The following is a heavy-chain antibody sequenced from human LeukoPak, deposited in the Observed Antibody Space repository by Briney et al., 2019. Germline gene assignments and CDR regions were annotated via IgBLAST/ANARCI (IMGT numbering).Heavy chain of an antibody. Sequence: GGSLRLSCAASGFTFDDYSMHWVRQAPGKGLEWVSLIRWNGGATYYADCVKGRFTISRDNSKNSLYLQMNSLRTEDTALYYCEKPRGSSGYFDYWGPGSLVTVSS. CDR1: GFTFDDYS. J-gene: IGHJ4*02. CDR2: IRWNGGAT. D-gene: IGHD6-6*01. V-gene: IGHV3-43*01. CDR3: EKPRGSSGYFDY.